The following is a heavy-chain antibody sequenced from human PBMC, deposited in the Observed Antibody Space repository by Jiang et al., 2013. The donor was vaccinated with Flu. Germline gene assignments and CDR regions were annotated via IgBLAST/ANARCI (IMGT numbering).Heavy chain of an antibody. V-gene: IGHV3-9*01. D-gene: IGHD5-12*01. J-gene: IGHJ6*02. CDR3: AILPQRAEMGLRIKGGYYYGMDV. CDR1: GFTFDDYA. Sequence: VQLLESGGGLVQPGRSLRLSCAASGFTFDDYAMHWVRQAPGKGLEWVSGISWNSGSIGYADSVKGRFTISRDNAKNSLYLQMNSLRAEDTALYYCAILPQRAEMGLRIKGGYYYGMDVWGQGTTVTVSS. CDR2: ISWNSGSI.